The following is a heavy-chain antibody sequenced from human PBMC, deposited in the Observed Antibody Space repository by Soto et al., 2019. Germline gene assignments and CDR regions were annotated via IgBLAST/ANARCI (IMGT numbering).Heavy chain of an antibody. Sequence: GGSLRLSCAASGFTFSSYAMSWVRQAPGKGLEWVSAISGSGGSTYYADSVKGRFTISRDNSKNTLYLQMNSLRAEDTAVYYCAKDPSHTMVKKLNWFDPWGQGTLVTVSS. J-gene: IGHJ5*02. V-gene: IGHV3-23*01. CDR3: AKDPSHTMVKKLNWFDP. CDR2: ISGSGGST. CDR1: GFTFSSYA. D-gene: IGHD3-10*01.